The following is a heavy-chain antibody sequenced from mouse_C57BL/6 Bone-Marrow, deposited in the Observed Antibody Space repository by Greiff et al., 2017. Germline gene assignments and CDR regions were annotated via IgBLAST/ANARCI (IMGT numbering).Heavy chain of an antibody. V-gene: IGHV1-72*01. Sequence: VHLQQPGAELVKPGASVKLSCKASGYTFTSYWMHWVKQRPGRGLEWIGRIDPNSGGTKYNEKFKSKATLTVDKPSSTADMQRSSVTSEDARVYYGARWGYYYYGSSIYYYGMDYWGQGTTVTVSS. D-gene: IGHD1-1*01. CDR2: IDPNSGGT. CDR1: GYTFTSYW. CDR3: ARWGYYYYGSSIYYYGMDY. J-gene: IGHJ4*01.